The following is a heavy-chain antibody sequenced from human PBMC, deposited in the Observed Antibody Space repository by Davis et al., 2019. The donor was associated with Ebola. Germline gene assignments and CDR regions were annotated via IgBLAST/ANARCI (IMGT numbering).Heavy chain of an antibody. V-gene: IGHV5-51*01. D-gene: IGHD6-19*01. CDR3: VRQSSSGWK. CDR1: GNSFASHW. Sequence: KVSCKDSGNSFASHWIGWVRQMPGKGLEWMGIIYTGDSDTRYSPSFRGQVIISADKSMKTAYLQWSSLKASDTAMYYCVRQSSSGWKWGQGTLVTVSS. CDR2: IYTGDSDT. J-gene: IGHJ4*02.